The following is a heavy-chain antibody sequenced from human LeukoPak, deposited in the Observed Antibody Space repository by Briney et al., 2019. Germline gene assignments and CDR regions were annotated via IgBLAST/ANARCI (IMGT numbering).Heavy chain of an antibody. D-gene: IGHD1-20*01. J-gene: IGHJ6*03. V-gene: IGHV3-48*03. Sequence: GGSLRLSCAASGFTFSSYEMNWVRQAPGKGLEWVSYISSGGNNIYYADSMKGRFTISRDNAKNSLYLQMSSLGAEDTAVYYCARDSPITGSFYYYMDVWGKGTTVTVSS. CDR1: GFTFSSYE. CDR2: ISSGGNNI. CDR3: ARDSPITGSFYYYMDV.